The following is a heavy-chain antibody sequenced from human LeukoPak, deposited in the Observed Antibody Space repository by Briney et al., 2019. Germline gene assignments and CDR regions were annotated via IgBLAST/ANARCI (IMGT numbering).Heavy chain of an antibody. CDR2: FSFNGEST. V-gene: IGHV3-23*01. D-gene: IGHD3-10*01. Sequence: GGSLRLSCAASGFTFSSYAMTWVRQAPGKGLEWVSSFSFNGESTYYADSVKGRFTISRDNSKNTLYLQMNSLRVEDTAVYYCARDSSMLRGPLVIYYFDFWGQGTLVTVSS. CDR3: ARDSSMLRGPLVIYYFDF. J-gene: IGHJ4*02. CDR1: GFTFSSYA.